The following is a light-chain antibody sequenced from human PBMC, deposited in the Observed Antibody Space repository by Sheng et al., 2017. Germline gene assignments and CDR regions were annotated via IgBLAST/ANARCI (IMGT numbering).Light chain of an antibody. CDR3: QQYGSSQYT. CDR2: GAS. CDR1: QSVSNY. V-gene: IGKV3-20*01. Sequence: EIVLTQSPATLSLSPGETATLSCRASQSVSNYLAWYQQKPGQAPRLLIYGASSRATGIPDRFSGSGSGTDFTLTISRLEPEDFAVYYCQQYGSSQYTFGQGTKLEI. J-gene: IGKJ2*01.